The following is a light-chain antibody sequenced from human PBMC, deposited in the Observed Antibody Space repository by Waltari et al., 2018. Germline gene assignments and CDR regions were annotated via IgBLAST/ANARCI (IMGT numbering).Light chain of an antibody. J-gene: IGLJ3*02. CDR3: CSFAGSNTWV. Sequence: QSALTQPASVSGSPGQSITISCTGTNSDVGGYDRVSWYQQHPDKAPKVMIYEDTKRPSVVSYRFAGSKSRNTASLTISGLQAEDEADYYWCSFAGSNTWVFGGGTKLTVL. CDR1: NSDVGGYDR. V-gene: IGLV2-23*01. CDR2: EDT.